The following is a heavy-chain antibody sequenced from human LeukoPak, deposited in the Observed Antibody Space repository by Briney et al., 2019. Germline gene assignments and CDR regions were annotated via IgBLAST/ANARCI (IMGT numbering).Heavy chain of an antibody. CDR3: ARALVGAATLSY. D-gene: IGHD1-26*01. CDR2: IYPGDSDT. CDR1: GYKFTDYW. Sequence: GESLKISCKGSGYKFTDYWIAWVRQMPGKGLEWMGVIYPGDSDTRYSPSFQGQVTLSADKSISTAYLQWSSLKASDTAIYYCARALVGAATLSYWGQGTLVTVSS. V-gene: IGHV5-51*01. J-gene: IGHJ4*02.